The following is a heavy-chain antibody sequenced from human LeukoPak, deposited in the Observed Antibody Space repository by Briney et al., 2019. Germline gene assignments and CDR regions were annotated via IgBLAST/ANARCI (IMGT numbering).Heavy chain of an antibody. CDR1: GFTFSSYA. CDR2: ISYDGSNK. J-gene: IGHJ6*02. Sequence: SGGSLRLSCAASGFTFSSYAMHWLRQAPGKGLEWVAVISYDGSNKYYADSVKGRFTISRDNSKNTLYLQMNSLRAEDTAVYYCPRSIGYCTNGVCTYYYYYYGMDVWGQGTTVTVSS. CDR3: PRSIGYCTNGVCTYYYYYYGMDV. V-gene: IGHV3-30-3*01. D-gene: IGHD2-8*01.